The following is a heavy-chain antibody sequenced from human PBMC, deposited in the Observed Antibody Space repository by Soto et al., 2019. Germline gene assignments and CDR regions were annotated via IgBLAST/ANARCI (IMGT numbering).Heavy chain of an antibody. Sequence: SETLSLTCVVSGGSVTNTTYFWGWIRQPPGKGPEWIGSIYYSGTTYSNPSLKSRLTMSIDTSTNQFSLKLSSVTAADTAVYYCARQRYAGYSYGLYWFDPFRQGALVIFSS. CDR2: IYYSGTT. D-gene: IGHD5-18*01. V-gene: IGHV4-39*01. CDR3: ARQRYAGYSYGLYWFDP. J-gene: IGHJ5*02. CDR1: GGSVTNTTYF.